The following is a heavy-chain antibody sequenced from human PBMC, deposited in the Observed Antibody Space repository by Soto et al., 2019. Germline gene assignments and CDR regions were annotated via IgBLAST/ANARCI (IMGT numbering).Heavy chain of an antibody. CDR2: INHSGST. D-gene: IGHD3-3*01. CDR1: GGSFSGYY. V-gene: IGHV4-34*01. J-gene: IGHJ4*02. CDR3: ARAIPIFGVSTHMDFDY. Sequence: SETLSLTCAVYGGSFSGYYWSWIRQPPGKGLEWIGEINHSGSTNYTPSLKSRVTISVDTSKNQFSLKLSPVTAADTAVYYCARAIPIFGVSTHMDFDYWGQGTLVTFSS.